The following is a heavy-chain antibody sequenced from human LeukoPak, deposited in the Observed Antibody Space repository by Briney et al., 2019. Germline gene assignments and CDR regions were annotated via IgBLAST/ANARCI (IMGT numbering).Heavy chain of an antibody. Sequence: GESLKISCKASGYTFTTYWIGWVRQMPGKGREWMGVIWPGDSDTRYSPSFQGQVTISVDKSITTAYLQWSSLKASDSAMYYCARPRQGDWFEPWGQGTLVTVSS. V-gene: IGHV5-51*01. CDR3: ARPRQGDWFEP. CDR2: IWPGDSDT. D-gene: IGHD3-16*01. J-gene: IGHJ5*02. CDR1: GYTFTTYW.